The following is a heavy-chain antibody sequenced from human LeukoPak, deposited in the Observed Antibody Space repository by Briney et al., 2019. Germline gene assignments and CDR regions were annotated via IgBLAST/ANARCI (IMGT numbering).Heavy chain of an antibody. V-gene: IGHV3-23*01. CDR1: GFTFSSYG. D-gene: IGHD3-10*01. CDR3: AKDLDLHYYGSGSYTAFDY. CDR2: ISGSGGST. Sequence: GGSLRLSCAASGFTFSSYGMSWVRQAPGKGLEWVSAISGSGGSTYYADSVKGRITISRDHSKNTLYLQMNSLRAEDTAVYYCAKDLDLHYYGSGSYTAFDYWGQGTLVTVSS. J-gene: IGHJ4*02.